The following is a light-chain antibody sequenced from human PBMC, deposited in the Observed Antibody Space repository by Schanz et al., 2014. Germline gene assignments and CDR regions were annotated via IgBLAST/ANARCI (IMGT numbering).Light chain of an antibody. V-gene: IGLV2-14*03. J-gene: IGLJ2*01. CDR2: EVS. CDR1: SSDVGSSKY. CDR3: SSYAGNNDFGV. Sequence: QSALTQPASVSASLGQSITISCTGSSSDVGSSKYVSWYQQFPGKAPKPLIYEVSVRLSGVSSRFSGSKSGNTASLTISGLQAEDEADYYCSSYAGNNDFGVFGGGTKLTVL.